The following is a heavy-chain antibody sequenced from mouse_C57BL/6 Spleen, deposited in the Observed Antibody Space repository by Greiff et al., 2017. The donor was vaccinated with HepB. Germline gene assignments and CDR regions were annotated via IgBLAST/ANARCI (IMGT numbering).Heavy chain of an antibody. V-gene: IGHV1-15*01. D-gene: IGHD4-1*01. CDR1: GYTFTDYE. CDR3: TSQTGTAFDY. Sequence: VQLQQSGAELVRPGASVTLSCKASGYTFTDYEMHWVKQTPVHGLEWIGAIDPETGGTAYNQKFKGKAILTADKSSSTAYMELRSLTSEDSAVYYCTSQTGTAFDYWGQGTTLTVSS. CDR2: IDPETGGT. J-gene: IGHJ2*01.